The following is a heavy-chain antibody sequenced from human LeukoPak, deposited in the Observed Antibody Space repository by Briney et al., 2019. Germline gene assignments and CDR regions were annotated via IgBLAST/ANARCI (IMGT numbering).Heavy chain of an antibody. CDR2: ISGSGGST. J-gene: IGHJ4*02. Sequence: GGSLRLSCAASGFTFSSYTMSWVRQAPGKGLEWASAISGSGGSTSYADSVKGRFTISRDNSKNTLYLQMNSLRAEDTAVYHCAKAAYSSGWSAFDYWGQGTLVTVSS. CDR1: GFTFSSYT. CDR3: AKAAYSSGWSAFDY. V-gene: IGHV3-23*01. D-gene: IGHD6-19*01.